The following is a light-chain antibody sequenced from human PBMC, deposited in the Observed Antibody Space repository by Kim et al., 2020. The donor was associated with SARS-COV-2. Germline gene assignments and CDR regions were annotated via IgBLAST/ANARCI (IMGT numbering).Light chain of an antibody. CDR3: LLSYSGSWV. CDR2: DTS. J-gene: IGLJ3*02. Sequence: PGGTVTLTWGTSTGAVTSGHYPYWIQQRPGPAPRTLIYDTSNKHSWTPARFSGSLLGGKAALTLSGAQPEDEAEYYCLLSYSGSWVFGGGTQLTVL. V-gene: IGLV7-46*01. CDR1: TGAVTSGHY.